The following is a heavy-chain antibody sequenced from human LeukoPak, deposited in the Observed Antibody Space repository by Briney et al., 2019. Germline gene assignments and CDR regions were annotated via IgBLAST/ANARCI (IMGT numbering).Heavy chain of an antibody. CDR2: ISPGGDRT. Sequence: GGSLRLSCAASGFTFSTYALSWVRQAPGKGLEWVSAISPGGDRTYYADSVKGRFTISRDNSKNTLYLQMNSLRAEDTAVYYCAKLRTNNDYYDSSGYYSFCDYWGQGTLVTVSS. D-gene: IGHD3-22*01. CDR1: GFTFSTYA. J-gene: IGHJ4*02. V-gene: IGHV3-23*01. CDR3: AKLRTNNDYYDSSGYYSFCDY.